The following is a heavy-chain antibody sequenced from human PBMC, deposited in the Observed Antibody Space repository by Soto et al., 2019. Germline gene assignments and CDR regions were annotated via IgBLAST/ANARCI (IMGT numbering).Heavy chain of an antibody. CDR1: GFTFDDYA. CDR3: AKEIVGAPGWFDP. J-gene: IGHJ5*02. V-gene: IGHV3-9*01. CDR2: ISWNSGSI. D-gene: IGHD1-26*01. Sequence: GGSLRLSCAAXGFTFDDYAMHWVRQAPGKGLEWVSGISWNSGSIGYADSVKGRFTISRDNAKNSLYLQMNSLRAEDTALYYCAKEIVGAPGWFDPWGQGTLVTVSS.